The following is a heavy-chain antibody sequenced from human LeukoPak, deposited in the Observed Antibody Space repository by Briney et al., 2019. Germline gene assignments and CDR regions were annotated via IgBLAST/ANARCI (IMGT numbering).Heavy chain of an antibody. V-gene: IGHV3-33*01. CDR3: ARDGGYHSSGPFDY. J-gene: IGHJ4*02. CDR2: IWYDGSDE. Sequence: GGSLRLSCAASGFTFSSHGMHWVRQAPGKGLEWVSIIWYDGSDEYFADSVKGRFTISRDNSKNTLYLQMNSLRAEDTAVYYCARDGGYHSSGPFDYWGQGTLVTVSS. D-gene: IGHD3-22*01. CDR1: GFTFSSHG.